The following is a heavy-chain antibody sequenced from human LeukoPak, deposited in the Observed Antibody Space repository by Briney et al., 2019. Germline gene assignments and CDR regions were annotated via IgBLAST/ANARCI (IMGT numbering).Heavy chain of an antibody. D-gene: IGHD3-16*01. CDR3: ARVRDDLLGDFDS. Sequence: PSETLSLTCAVSGGSLSGYYWHWIRQPPEKGLEWIGEIIPGGGTSYNPSLKSRVAISVDTSKNQFSLKLESVTAADTAVYYCARVRDDLLGDFDSWGQGTLVTVSS. V-gene: IGHV4-34*12. CDR1: GGSLSGYY. J-gene: IGHJ4*02. CDR2: IIPGGGT.